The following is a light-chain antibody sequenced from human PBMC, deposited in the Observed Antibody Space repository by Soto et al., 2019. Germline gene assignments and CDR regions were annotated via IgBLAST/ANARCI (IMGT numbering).Light chain of an antibody. Sequence: EIVLTQSPGTLSLSPGERATLSCRASQSVSNKYLAWYQQKPGQAPRLLIYGASSRATGIPDRFSGSGSGTDFTLTVSRLEPEDFAVYYCHLYDSSPSYTFGQGTKLEIK. J-gene: IGKJ2*01. CDR2: GAS. V-gene: IGKV3-20*01. CDR1: QSVSNKY. CDR3: HLYDSSPSYT.